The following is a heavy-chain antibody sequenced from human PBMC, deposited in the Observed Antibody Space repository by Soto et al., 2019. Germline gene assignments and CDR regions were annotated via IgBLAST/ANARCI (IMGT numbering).Heavy chain of an antibody. CDR1: GGSFSGYY. CDR2: INHSGST. Sequence: SETLSLTCAVYGGSFSGYYWSWIRQPPGKGLEWIGEINHSGSTNYNPSLKSRVTISVDTSKNQFSLKLSSVTAADTAVYYCARGGRYYYDSSGYLRYGMDVWGQGTTVTVSS. CDR3: ARGGRYYYDSSGYLRYGMDV. J-gene: IGHJ6*02. V-gene: IGHV4-34*01. D-gene: IGHD3-22*01.